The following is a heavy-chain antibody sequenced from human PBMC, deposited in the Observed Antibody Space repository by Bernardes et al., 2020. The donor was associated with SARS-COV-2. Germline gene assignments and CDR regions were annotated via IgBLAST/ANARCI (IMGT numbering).Heavy chain of an antibody. D-gene: IGHD5-18*01. J-gene: IGHJ4*02. CDR1: GFTFSSTV. CDR3: AREYTYGFDS. V-gene: IGHV3-48*03. CDR2: ISTCGSTK. Sequence: GGSLRLSCAASGFTFSSTVMNWVRQAPGKGLEWVSYISTCGSTKYYADSVKGRFTISSDNAKNSLYLQMNSLRAEDTAVYYCAREYTYGFDSWGQGTRVTVSS.